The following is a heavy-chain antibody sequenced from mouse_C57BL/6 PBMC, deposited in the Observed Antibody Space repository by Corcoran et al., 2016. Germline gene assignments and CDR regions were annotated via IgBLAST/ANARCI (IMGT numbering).Heavy chain of an antibody. V-gene: IGHV1-18*01. CDR2: INPNNGGT. D-gene: IGHD2-4*01. J-gene: IGHJ4*01. CDR1: GYTFTDYN. Sequence: EVQLQQSGPELVKPGASVKIPCKASGYTFTDYNMDWVKQSHGKSLEWIGDINPNNGGTIYNQKFKGKATLTVDKSSSTAYMELRSLTSEDTAVYYCARLGVDYDENYAMDYWGQGTSVTVSS. CDR3: ARLGVDYDENYAMDY.